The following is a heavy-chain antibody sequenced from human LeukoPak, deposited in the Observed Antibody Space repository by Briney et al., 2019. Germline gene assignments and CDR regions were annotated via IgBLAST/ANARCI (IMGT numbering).Heavy chain of an antibody. V-gene: IGHV3-66*01. Sequence: GVLRLSCAASGFSVSSNYMSWVRQAPGKGLELVSIIYSGNNTYYADSVKARFTLSRDTSKNTVYLQMNNLRAEDTAVYYCARCIAAAFFDSWGQGSLVTVSS. J-gene: IGHJ4*02. CDR1: GFSVSSNY. CDR2: IYSGNNT. CDR3: ARCIAAAFFDS. D-gene: IGHD6-13*01.